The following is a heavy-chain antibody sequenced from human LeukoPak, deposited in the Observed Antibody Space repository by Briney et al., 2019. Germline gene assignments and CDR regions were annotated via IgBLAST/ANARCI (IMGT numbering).Heavy chain of an antibody. D-gene: IGHD6-6*01. J-gene: IGHJ4*02. CDR1: GGSISSSRYY. CDR3: ALYSSSSDY. Sequence: PSETLSLTCTVSGGSISSSRYYWGWIRQPPGKGLEWIGSIYYSGSTYYNPSLKSRVTISVDTSKNQFSLKLSSVTAADTAMYCCALYSSSSDYWGQGTLVTVSS. V-gene: IGHV4-39*07. CDR2: IYYSGST.